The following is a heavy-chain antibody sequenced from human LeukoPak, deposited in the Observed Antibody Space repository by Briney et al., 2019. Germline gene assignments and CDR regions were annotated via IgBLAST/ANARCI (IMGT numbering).Heavy chain of an antibody. D-gene: IGHD3-22*01. CDR3: ARDSYYYDSSGYPPTPV. Sequence: ASVKVSCKASGYTFTGYYMHWVRQAPGQGLEWMGWINPNSGGTNYAQKFQGRVTMTRDTSISTAYMELRSLRSDDTAVYYCARDSYYYDSSGYPPTPVWGQGTLVTVSS. J-gene: IGHJ4*02. CDR2: INPNSGGT. CDR1: GYTFTGYY. V-gene: IGHV1-2*02.